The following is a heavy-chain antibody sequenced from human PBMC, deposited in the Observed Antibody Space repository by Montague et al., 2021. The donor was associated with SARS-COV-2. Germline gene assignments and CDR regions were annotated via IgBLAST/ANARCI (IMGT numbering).Heavy chain of an antibody. D-gene: IGHD1-26*01. Sequence: SETLSLTCAVSGGPFTNYYCNWIRQPPGPGQEWIGKMNHCGSHXXPYLXXXVTISVDTSKRQFCLTMTSMTAADTALSFCACAPVGGSWYAGMDVWGQGTMVTVSS. CDR2: MNHCGS. CDR3: ACAPVGGSWYAGMDV. CDR1: GGPFTNYY. V-gene: IGHV4-34*01. J-gene: IGHJ6*02.